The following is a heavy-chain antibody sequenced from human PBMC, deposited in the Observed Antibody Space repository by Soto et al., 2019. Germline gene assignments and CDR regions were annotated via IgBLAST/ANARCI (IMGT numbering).Heavy chain of an antibody. Sequence: QVQLVQSGAEVKKTGASVKVSCKASGYTFTSYYMHWVRQAPGRGLEWMGIINPTGGDTSYVQKLHGRVTVSRDTSASTVYMELSCLGSEDTAVYYCALGGLDFWGQGTMVTVSS. V-gene: IGHV1-46*04. D-gene: IGHD2-15*01. J-gene: IGHJ3*01. CDR1: GYTFTSYY. CDR3: ALGGLDF. CDR2: INPTGGDT.